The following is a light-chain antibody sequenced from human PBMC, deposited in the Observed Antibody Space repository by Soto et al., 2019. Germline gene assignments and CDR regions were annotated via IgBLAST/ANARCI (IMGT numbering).Light chain of an antibody. V-gene: IGKV1-39*01. CDR3: QQHSHWPPWT. Sequence: DIQMTQSPSSLSASVGDRVTITCRASQSISSYLNWYQQKPGKAPRLLIYGASNRATGIPARFSGSGSGTDFTLTISNLEPEDFAVYYCQQHSHWPPWTFGQGTKVDIK. CDR1: QSISSY. J-gene: IGKJ1*01. CDR2: GAS.